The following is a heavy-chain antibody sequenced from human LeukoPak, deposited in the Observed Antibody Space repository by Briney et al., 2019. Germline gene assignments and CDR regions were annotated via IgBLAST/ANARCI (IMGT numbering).Heavy chain of an antibody. Sequence: PSETLSLTCAVYGGSFSGYFWSWIRQPPGKGLEWIGEINHSGSTNYNPSLKSRVTISVDTSKNQFSLKLSSVTAADTAVYYCARLYQQQLVLYYYYYYMDVWGKGTTVTVSS. V-gene: IGHV4-34*01. CDR3: ARLYQQQLVLYYYYYYMDV. J-gene: IGHJ6*03. CDR2: INHSGST. D-gene: IGHD6-13*01. CDR1: GGSFSGYF.